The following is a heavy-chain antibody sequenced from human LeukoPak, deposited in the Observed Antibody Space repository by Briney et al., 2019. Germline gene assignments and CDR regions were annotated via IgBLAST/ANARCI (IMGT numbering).Heavy chain of an antibody. CDR3: AKAGEWELLNAFDI. CDR1: GFTFSSYW. D-gene: IGHD1-26*01. Sequence: GGSLRLSCAASGFTFSSYWMSWVRQAPGKGLEWVANIKQDGSEKYYVDSVKGRFTISRDNAKNSLYLQMNSLRAEDTAVYYCAKAGEWELLNAFDIWGQGTMVTVSS. J-gene: IGHJ3*02. CDR2: IKQDGSEK. V-gene: IGHV3-7*01.